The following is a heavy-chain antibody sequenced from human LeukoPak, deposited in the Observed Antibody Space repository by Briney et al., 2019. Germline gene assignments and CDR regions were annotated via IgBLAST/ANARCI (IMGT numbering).Heavy chain of an antibody. CDR2: ISSSGSTI. V-gene: IGHV3-11*01. D-gene: IGHD3-22*01. CDR3: ARDSYDSSGYPYYFDY. Sequence: PGGSLRLSCAASGFTFSDYYMSWIRQAPGKGLEWVSYISSSGSTIYYADSVKGRFTISRDNAKNSLYLQMNSLRAEDTAVYYCARDSYDSSGYPYYFDYCGQGTLVTVSS. J-gene: IGHJ4*02. CDR1: GFTFSDYY.